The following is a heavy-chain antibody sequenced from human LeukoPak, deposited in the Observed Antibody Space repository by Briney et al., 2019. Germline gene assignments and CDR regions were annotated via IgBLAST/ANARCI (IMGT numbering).Heavy chain of an antibody. D-gene: IGHD5-18*01. Sequence: GGSLRLSCAASGFTFSTYAMHWVRQAPGKGLEWVAVISYDGNNKYYADSVKGRFTISRDNSKNTLYLQMNSLRAEDTAVYYCARDLQARLWFSAPFDYWGQGTLVTVSS. CDR3: ARDLQARLWFSAPFDY. J-gene: IGHJ4*02. V-gene: IGHV3-30-3*01. CDR2: ISYDGNNK. CDR1: GFTFSTYA.